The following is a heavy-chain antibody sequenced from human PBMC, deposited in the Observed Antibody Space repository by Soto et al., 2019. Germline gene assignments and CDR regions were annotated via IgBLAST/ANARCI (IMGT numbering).Heavy chain of an antibody. CDR2: MSPNSGNT. CDR1: GYSFTNYD. D-gene: IGHD5-12*01. J-gene: IGHJ4*02. CDR3: ARLFQDYRGYNYLFGV. V-gene: IGHV1-8*01. Sequence: QVQLVQSGAEVKKPGASVKVSCKSSGYSFTNYDINWVRQAPGQGLEWMGWMSPNSGNTGYAQKFQGRVTMTRDTSTNTAYMELRSLTSDDTALYYCARLFQDYRGYNYLFGVWGQGTLVTVSS.